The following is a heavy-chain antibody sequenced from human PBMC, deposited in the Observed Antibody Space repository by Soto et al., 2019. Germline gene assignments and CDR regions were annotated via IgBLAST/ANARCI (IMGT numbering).Heavy chain of an antibody. D-gene: IGHD2-15*01. CDR3: AREYCSGGSCRPPGY. Sequence: LRLSCAASGFTFSSYSMNWVRQAPGKGLEWVSSISSSSTYMYYADSVKGRFTISRDNAENSLYLQMNSLRAEDTAVYYCAREYCSGGSCRPPGYWGQGTLVTVSS. CDR1: GFTFSSYS. CDR2: ISSSSTYM. V-gene: IGHV3-21*01. J-gene: IGHJ4*02.